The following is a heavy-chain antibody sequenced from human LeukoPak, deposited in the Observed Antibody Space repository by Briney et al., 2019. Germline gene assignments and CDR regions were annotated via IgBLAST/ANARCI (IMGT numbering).Heavy chain of an antibody. CDR1: GFTVSSNY. CDR2: IYSGGST. J-gene: IGHJ4*02. CDR3: ARGGSGSYYNLDH. D-gene: IGHD3-10*01. Sequence: PGGSLRLSCAASGFTVSSNYMSWVRQAPGKGLEGVSVIYSGGSTYYADSVKGRFTISRDNSKNPLYLQMNSLRAEDTAVYYCARGGSGSYYNLDHWGQGTLATVSS. V-gene: IGHV3-53*01.